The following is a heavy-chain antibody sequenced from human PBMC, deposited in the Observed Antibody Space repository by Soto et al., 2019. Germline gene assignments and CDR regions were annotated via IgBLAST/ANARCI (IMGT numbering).Heavy chain of an antibody. Sequence: HPGRVLRVSCAELGFTFSSNGIHWVRQAPGKGLEWVAVIWYDGSNKYYADSVKGRFTISRDNSKNTLYLQMNSLRAEDTAVYYCARALSATMDVWGQGTTVTVSS. D-gene: IGHD3-10*01. CDR1: GFTFSSNG. V-gene: IGHV3-33*01. CDR2: IWYDGSNK. J-gene: IGHJ6*02. CDR3: ARALSATMDV.